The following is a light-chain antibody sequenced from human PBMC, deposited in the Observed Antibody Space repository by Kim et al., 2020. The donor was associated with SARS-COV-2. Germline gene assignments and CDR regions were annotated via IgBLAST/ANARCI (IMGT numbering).Light chain of an antibody. Sequence: SAAVADRVTITWRASQSISSHLAWYQQKPGKAPNLMIHTASTLQSGVPSWFSGSGSGTEFILTISSLQPDDFATYYCQQYDSYSTFGQGTKVDIK. CDR2: TAS. J-gene: IGKJ1*01. V-gene: IGKV1-5*01. CDR3: QQYDSYST. CDR1: QSISSH.